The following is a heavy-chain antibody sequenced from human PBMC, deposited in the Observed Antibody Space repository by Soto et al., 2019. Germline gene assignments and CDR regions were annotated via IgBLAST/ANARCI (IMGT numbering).Heavy chain of an antibody. CDR1: GDSVSSNSAA. CDR3: ASTRFSGWYLSRYYYGMDV. V-gene: IGHV6-1*01. CDR2: TYYRSKWYN. D-gene: IGHD6-19*01. J-gene: IGHJ6*02. Sequence: QVQLQQSGPGLVKPSQTLSLTCAISGDSVSSNSAAWNWIRQSPSRGLEWLGRTYYRSKWYNDYAVSVKSRITINPDTSKNQFSLQLNSVTPEDTAVYYCASTRFSGWYLSRYYYGMDVWGQGTTVTVSS.